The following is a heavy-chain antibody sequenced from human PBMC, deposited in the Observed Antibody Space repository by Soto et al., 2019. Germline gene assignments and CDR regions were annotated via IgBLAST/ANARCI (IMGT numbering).Heavy chain of an antibody. CDR1: GFTFSSYA. CDR3: ARDAAQWPRINYSLGMDV. CDR2: ISYDGSNK. Sequence: PGGSLRLSCAASGFTFSSYAMHWVRQAPGKGLEWVAVISYDGSNKYYADSVKGRFTISRDNSKNTLYLQMNSLRAEDTAVYYCARDAAQWPRINYSLGMDVSGQGTTVTDSS. V-gene: IGHV3-30-3*01. J-gene: IGHJ6*02. D-gene: IGHD6-19*01.